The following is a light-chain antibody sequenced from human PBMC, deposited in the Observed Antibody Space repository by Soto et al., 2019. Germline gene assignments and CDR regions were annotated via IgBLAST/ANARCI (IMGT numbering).Light chain of an antibody. CDR3: AAWDDSLSGPVV. CDR2: RNN. V-gene: IGLV1-47*01. CDR1: SSNIGSNY. J-gene: IGLJ2*01. Sequence: QSVLTQLPSASGTPGQRVTISCSGSSSNIGSNYVCWYQQLPGTAPKLLIYRNNQRPSGVPDRFSGSKSGASASLAISGLRSEDEADYYCAAWDDSLSGPVVFGGGTKLTVL.